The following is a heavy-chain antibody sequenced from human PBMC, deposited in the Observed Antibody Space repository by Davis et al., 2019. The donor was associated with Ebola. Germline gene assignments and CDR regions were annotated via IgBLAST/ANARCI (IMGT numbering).Heavy chain of an antibody. CDR2: IIPIFGTA. CDR1: GGTFSSYA. J-gene: IGHJ4*02. CDR3: ARPQRGYSGYDFLVRVGASFDY. D-gene: IGHD5-12*01. Sequence: SVKVSCKASGGTFSSYAISWVRQAPGQGLEWMGGIIPIFGTANYAQKFQGRVTITADESTSTAYMELSSLRSEDTAVYYCARPQRGYSGYDFLVRVGASFDYWGQGTLVIVSS. V-gene: IGHV1-69*13.